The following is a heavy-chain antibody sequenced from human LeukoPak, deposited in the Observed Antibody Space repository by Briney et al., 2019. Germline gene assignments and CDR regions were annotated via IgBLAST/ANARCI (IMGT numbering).Heavy chain of an antibody. V-gene: IGHV1-69*13. D-gene: IGHD1-26*01. CDR2: ITPIFGTA. CDR3: ARERLGRSGSFMDV. Sequence: SVKVSCKASGGTFSSYAISWVRQAPGQGLEWMGGITPIFGTANYAQKFQGRVTITVDESTSTAYMELSSLRSEDTAVYYCARERLGRSGSFMDVWGKGTTVTVSS. J-gene: IGHJ6*03. CDR1: GGTFSSYA.